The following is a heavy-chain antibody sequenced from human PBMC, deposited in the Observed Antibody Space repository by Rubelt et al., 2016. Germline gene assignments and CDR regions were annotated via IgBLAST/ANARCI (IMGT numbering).Heavy chain of an antibody. CDR3: ARGYCSGGSCSPFDY. D-gene: IGHD2-15*01. J-gene: IGHJ4*02. V-gene: IGHV1-69*04. Sequence: QKFQGRVTITADKSTSTAYMELGSLRSEDTAVYYCARGYCSGGSCSPFDYWGPGTLVTVSS.